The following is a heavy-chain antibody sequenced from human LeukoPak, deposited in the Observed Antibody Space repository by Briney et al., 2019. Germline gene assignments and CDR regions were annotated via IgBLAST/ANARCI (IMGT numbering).Heavy chain of an antibody. CDR1: GYTFTVHY. J-gene: IGHJ4*02. CDR3: ARDENWGPDY. CDR2: IEPNSGGT. V-gene: IGHV1-2*02. D-gene: IGHD7-27*01. Sequence: GASVKVSCKASGYTFTVHYMHWIRQAPGQGLEWMGWIEPNSGGTHYAQNFQGRLTISRDTSISTAYMELSRLSSDDTAMYYCARDENWGPDYWGQGTLVTVSS.